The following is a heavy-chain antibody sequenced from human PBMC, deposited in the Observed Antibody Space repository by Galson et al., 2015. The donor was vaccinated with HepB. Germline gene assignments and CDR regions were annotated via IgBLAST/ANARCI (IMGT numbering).Heavy chain of an antibody. CDR1: GGTFSSYT. J-gene: IGHJ6*02. D-gene: IGHD6-19*01. V-gene: IGHV1-69*02. CDR2: IIPILGIA. Sequence: SVKVSCKASGGTFSSYTISWVRQAPGQGLEWMGRIIPILGIANYAQKFQGRVTITADKSTSTAYMELSSLRSEDTAVYYCARVVAVGRNYGMDVWGLGTAVTVSS. CDR3: ARVVAVGRNYGMDV.